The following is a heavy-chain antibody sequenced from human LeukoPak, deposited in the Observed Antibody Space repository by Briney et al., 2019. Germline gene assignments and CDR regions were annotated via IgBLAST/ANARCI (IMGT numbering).Heavy chain of an antibody. CDR2: ISSSSSYI. Sequence: PGGSLRLSCAASGFTFSSYSMNWVRQAPGKGLEWVSSISSSSSYIYYADSVKGRFTISRDNAKNSLYLQMNSLRAEDTAVYYCAREVGRAANYDFWSGSYYYYMDVWGKGTTVTVSS. J-gene: IGHJ6*03. CDR3: AREVGRAANYDFWSGSYYYYMDV. D-gene: IGHD3-3*01. CDR1: GFTFSSYS. V-gene: IGHV3-21*01.